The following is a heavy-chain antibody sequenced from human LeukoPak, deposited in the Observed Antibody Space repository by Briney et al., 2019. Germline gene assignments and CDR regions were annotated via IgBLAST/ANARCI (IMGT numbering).Heavy chain of an antibody. J-gene: IGHJ4*02. D-gene: IGHD1-14*01. CDR2: INHSGST. Sequence: PSETLSLTCAVYGGSFSGYYWSWIRQPPGKGLEWIGEINHSGSTNYNPSLKSRVTISVDTSKNQFSLKLSSVTAADMAVYYCARDRNQFDYWGQGTLVTVSS. V-gene: IGHV4-34*01. CDR3: ARDRNQFDY. CDR1: GGSFSGYY.